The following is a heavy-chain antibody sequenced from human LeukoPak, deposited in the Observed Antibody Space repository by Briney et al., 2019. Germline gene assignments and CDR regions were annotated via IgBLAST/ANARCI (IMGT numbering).Heavy chain of an antibody. D-gene: IGHD3-22*01. CDR3: ARGHISMIVAPYYMDV. V-gene: IGHV3-53*01. CDR1: GFTVSSNY. J-gene: IGHJ6*03. Sequence: GGSLRLSCAASGFTVSSNYMSWVRQAPGKGLDWVSVIYSGGSTYHADSVKGRFTISRDNFKNTLYLQMNSLRAEDTAVYYCARGHISMIVAPYYMDVWGKGTTVTVSS. CDR2: IYSGGST.